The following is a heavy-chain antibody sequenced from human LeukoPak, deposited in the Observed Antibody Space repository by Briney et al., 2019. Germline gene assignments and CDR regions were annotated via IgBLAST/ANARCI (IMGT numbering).Heavy chain of an antibody. D-gene: IGHD2-15*01. J-gene: IGHJ4*02. Sequence: SETLSLTCTVSGGSISSGGYYWSWIRQHPGKGLEWIGYIYYSGSTYYNPSLKSRATISVDTSKNQFSLKLSSVTAADTAVYYCASCRLGPIDYWGQGTLVTVSS. CDR2: IYYSGST. CDR3: ASCRLGPIDY. CDR1: GGSISSGGYY. V-gene: IGHV4-31*03.